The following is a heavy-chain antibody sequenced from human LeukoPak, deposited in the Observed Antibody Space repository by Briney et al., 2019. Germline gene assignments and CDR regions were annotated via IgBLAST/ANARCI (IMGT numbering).Heavy chain of an antibody. D-gene: IGHD3-3*01. V-gene: IGHV4-59*01. J-gene: IGHJ4*02. CDR1: GGSISSYY. Sequence: SETLSLTFTVSGGSISSYYWSWIRQPPGKGLEWIGYIYYSGSTNYNPSLKRRVTISVDTSKNQFSLKLSSVTAADTAVYYCARALGVVNAPFDYWGQGTLVTVSS. CDR3: ARALGVVNAPFDY. CDR2: IYYSGST.